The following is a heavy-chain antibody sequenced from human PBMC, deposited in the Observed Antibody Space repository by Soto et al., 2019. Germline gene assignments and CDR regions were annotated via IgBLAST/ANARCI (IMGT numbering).Heavy chain of an antibody. CDR1: GFTFSNYA. D-gene: IGHD4-4*01. CDR2: ISSNGGST. Sequence: EVQLVESGGGLVQPGGSLRLSCAASGFTFSNYAMHWVRQAPGKGLEYVSTISSNGGSTYYASSVKGRFTISRDNSKNTLYLQMGSLRAEAMAVYYCASSRDGYSFDYWGQGTLVTVSS. CDR3: ASSRDGYSFDY. J-gene: IGHJ4*02. V-gene: IGHV3-64*01.